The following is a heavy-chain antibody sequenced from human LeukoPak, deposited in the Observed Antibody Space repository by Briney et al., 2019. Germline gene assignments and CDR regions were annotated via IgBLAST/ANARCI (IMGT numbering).Heavy chain of an antibody. Sequence: SETLSLTCAVSGGSISSGGYSWSWIRQPPGKGLEWIGYIYHSGSTYYNPSLKSRVTISVDRSKNQFSLKLSSVTAVDTAVYYCARVSRDTAIGFVDYWGQGTLVTVSS. V-gene: IGHV4-30-2*01. J-gene: IGHJ4*02. CDR2: IYHSGST. D-gene: IGHD5-18*01. CDR1: GGSISSGGYS. CDR3: ARVSRDTAIGFVDY.